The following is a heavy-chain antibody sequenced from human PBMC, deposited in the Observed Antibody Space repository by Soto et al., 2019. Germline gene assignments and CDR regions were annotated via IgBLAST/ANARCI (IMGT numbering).Heavy chain of an antibody. CDR1: DGSSSIGGYS. V-gene: IGHV4-30-2*01. CDR3: ARVRPGYSRAFDI. CDR2: IYHSGST. Sequence: TMSLTCTVADGSSSIGGYSWIWIRQPPGKGLEWIGYIYHSGSTYYNPSLKSRVTISVDRSKNQFSLKLSSVTAADTAVYYCARVRPGYSRAFDIWGQGTMVTVSS. D-gene: IGHD2-15*01. J-gene: IGHJ3*02.